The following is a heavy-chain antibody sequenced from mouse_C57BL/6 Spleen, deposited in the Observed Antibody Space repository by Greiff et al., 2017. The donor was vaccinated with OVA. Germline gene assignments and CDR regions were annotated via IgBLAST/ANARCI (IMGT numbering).Heavy chain of an antibody. Sequence: EVMLVESGGGLVKPGGSLKLSCAASGFTFSSYAMSWVRQTPEKRLEWVATISDGGSYTYYPDNVKGRFTISRDNAKNNLYLQMSHLKSEDTAMYDCAREGGLPYWYFDVWGTGTTVTVSS. J-gene: IGHJ1*03. V-gene: IGHV5-4*01. CDR2: ISDGGSYT. D-gene: IGHD5-5*01. CDR3: AREGGLPYWYFDV. CDR1: GFTFSSYA.